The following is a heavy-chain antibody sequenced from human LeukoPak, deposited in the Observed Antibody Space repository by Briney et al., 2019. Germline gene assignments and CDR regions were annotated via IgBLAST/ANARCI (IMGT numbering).Heavy chain of an antibody. CDR2: IYSDGSIT. CDR1: GFIFSNYG. Sequence: GGSLRLSCAASGFIFSNYGMHWVRQGPGKGRLWVSRIYSDGSITSYADSVKGRFTISRDNAKNTLYLQMNSLRAEDTAVYYCARGLSYCGGDCYHHYAFDIWGQGTMVTVSS. D-gene: IGHD2-21*02. CDR3: ARGLSYCGGDCYHHYAFDI. J-gene: IGHJ3*02. V-gene: IGHV3-74*01.